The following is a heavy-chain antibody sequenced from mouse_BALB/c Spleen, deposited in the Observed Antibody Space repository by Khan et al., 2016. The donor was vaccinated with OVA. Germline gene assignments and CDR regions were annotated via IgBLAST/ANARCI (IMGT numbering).Heavy chain of an antibody. V-gene: IGHV1-69*02. J-gene: IGHJ2*01. D-gene: IGHD2-13*01. CDR3: TRGDPGSFDY. CDR1: GYTFTNHW. CDR2: IYPSDSYT. Sequence: QVQLQQPGAELVRPGASVKLSCQASGYTFTNHWINWVKQRPGQGLEWIGNIYPSDSYTNYNHQFKDKATLTVDKSSSAAYMQLSSPTSEDSADYYCTRGDPGSFDYWGQGTTLTVSS.